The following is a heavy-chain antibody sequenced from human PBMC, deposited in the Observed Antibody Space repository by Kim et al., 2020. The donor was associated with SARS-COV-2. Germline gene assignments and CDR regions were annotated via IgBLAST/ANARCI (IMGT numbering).Heavy chain of an antibody. CDR1: GYTFTSYA. J-gene: IGHJ5*02. Sequence: ASVKVSCKASGYTFTSYAMHWVRQAPGQRLEWMGWINAGNGNTKYSQKFQGRVTITRDTSASTAYMELSSLRSEDTAVYYCAREEEDSSGWYHWFDPWGQGTLVTVSS. D-gene: IGHD6-19*01. CDR3: AREEEDSSGWYHWFDP. CDR2: INAGNGNT. V-gene: IGHV1-3*01.